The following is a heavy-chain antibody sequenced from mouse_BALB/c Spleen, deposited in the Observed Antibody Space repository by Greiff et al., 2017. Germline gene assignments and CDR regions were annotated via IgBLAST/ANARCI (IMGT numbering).Heavy chain of an antibody. D-gene: IGHD2-3*01. J-gene: IGHJ4*01. CDR2: ISSGGSYT. CDR3: TRENDGYYPLYAMDY. CDR1: GFTFSSYT. V-gene: IGHV5-6-4*01. Sequence: EVMLVESGGGLVKPGGSLKLSCAASGFTFSSYTMSWVRQTPERRLEWVATISSGGSYTYYPDSVKGRFTISRDNAKNTLYLQMSSLKSEDTAIYFCTRENDGYYPLYAMDYWGQGTSVTVSS.